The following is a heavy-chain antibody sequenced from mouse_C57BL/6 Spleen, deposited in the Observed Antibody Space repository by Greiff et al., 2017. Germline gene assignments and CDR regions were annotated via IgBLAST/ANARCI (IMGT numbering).Heavy chain of an antibody. CDR2: ISYSGST. CDR3: ARYKDYDYGYYAMDY. V-gene: IGHV3-8*01. J-gene: IGHJ4*01. Sequence: EVKLEESGPGLAKPSQTLSLTCSVTGYSITSDYWNWIRKFPGNKLEYMGYISYSGSTYYNPSLKSRISITRDTSKNQYYLQLNSVTTEDTATYYCARYKDYDYGYYAMDYWGQGTSVTVSS. CDR1: GYSITSDY. D-gene: IGHD2-4*01.